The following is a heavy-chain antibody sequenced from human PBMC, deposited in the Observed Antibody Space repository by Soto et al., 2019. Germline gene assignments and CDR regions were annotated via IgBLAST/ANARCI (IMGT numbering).Heavy chain of an antibody. V-gene: IGHV1-18*04. CDR1: GYTFTSYG. CDR3: AMRITMVRGVITYVMDV. J-gene: IGHJ6*02. D-gene: IGHD3-10*01. CDR2: NSAYNGNT. Sequence: QVQLVQSGAEVKKPGASVKVSCKASGYTFTSYGISWVRQAPGQGLEWMGWNSAYNGNTNYAQKLQGRVTMTTDTSTSTAYMELRGLRSDDTAVYYCAMRITMVRGVITYVMDVWGQGTTVTVSS.